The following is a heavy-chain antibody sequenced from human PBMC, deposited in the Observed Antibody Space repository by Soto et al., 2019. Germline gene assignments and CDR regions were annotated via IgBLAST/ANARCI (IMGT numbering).Heavy chain of an antibody. D-gene: IGHD3-10*01. Sequence: SETLSLTCTVSGGSISSRGYYWGWIRQPPGKGLEWIGTIYYSGSTYYNPSLKSRVTISVDRSKNQFSLKLSSVTAADTAVYYCARGRNYYGSGSYYRYYYYGMDVWGQGTTVT. CDR1: GGSISSRGYY. J-gene: IGHJ6*02. CDR2: IYYSGST. CDR3: ARGRNYYGSGSYYRYYYYGMDV. V-gene: IGHV4-39*07.